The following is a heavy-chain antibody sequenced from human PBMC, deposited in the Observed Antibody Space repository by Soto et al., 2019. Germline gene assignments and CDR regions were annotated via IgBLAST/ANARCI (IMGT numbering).Heavy chain of an antibody. CDR3: ARDGSNWKYVQPFDY. D-gene: IGHD1-7*01. CDR1: GGTFSSYA. V-gene: IGHV1-69*13. J-gene: IGHJ4*02. CDR2: IIPIFGTA. Sequence: SVKVSCKASGGTFSSYAISWVRQAPGQGLEWMGGIIPIFGTANYAQKFQGRVTITADESTSTAYMELSSLRSEDTAVYYCARDGSNWKYVQPFDYWGQGTLVTVSS.